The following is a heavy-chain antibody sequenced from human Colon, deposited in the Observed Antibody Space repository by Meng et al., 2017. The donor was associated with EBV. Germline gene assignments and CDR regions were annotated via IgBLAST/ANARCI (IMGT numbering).Heavy chain of an antibody. D-gene: IGHD2-21*01. J-gene: IGHJ4*02. CDR3: ARVWQSLTAFFDS. V-gene: IGHV4-4*02. CDR2: VYHTGST. CDR1: GGSISSSHW. Sequence: HGQLKWLAPGLVKPSGTLSMTCAVSGGSISSSHWWTWVRQPPGKGLEWIGEVYHTGSTKYNPSLKSRLTISVDKSKNQFSLNLTSVTAADTAVYYCARVWQSLTAFFDSWGQGTLVTVSS.